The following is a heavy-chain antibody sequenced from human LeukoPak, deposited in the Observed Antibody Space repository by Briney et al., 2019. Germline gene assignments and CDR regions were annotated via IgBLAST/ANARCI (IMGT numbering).Heavy chain of an antibody. CDR2: IYYSGTT. Sequence: SETLSLTCTVSGGSISSSSYYWGWIRQPPGKGLEWIGSIYYSGTTYYNPSLKSRVTISVDTSKTQFSLKLSSVTAADTAVYYCARVRLAYYDFWSGSPAPHGMDVWGQGTTVTVSS. CDR1: GGSISSSSYY. CDR3: ARVRLAYYDFWSGSPAPHGMDV. J-gene: IGHJ6*02. V-gene: IGHV4-39*01. D-gene: IGHD3-3*01.